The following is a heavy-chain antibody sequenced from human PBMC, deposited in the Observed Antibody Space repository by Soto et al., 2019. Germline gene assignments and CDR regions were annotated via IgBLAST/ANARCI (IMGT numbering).Heavy chain of an antibody. J-gene: IGHJ4*02. CDR1: GFTFSTYT. Sequence: GFLRLSCAASGFTFSTYTMSWVRRAPGKGLEWVSAISGSGASPSYADSVQGRFTISRDNPKRTLYLQMNNLRAEDTAVYYCAKARCSTTNSYVPDYWGQGPLVTVSS. D-gene: IGHD2-2*01. V-gene: IGHV3-23*01. CDR2: ISGSGASP. CDR3: AKARCSTTNSYVPDY.